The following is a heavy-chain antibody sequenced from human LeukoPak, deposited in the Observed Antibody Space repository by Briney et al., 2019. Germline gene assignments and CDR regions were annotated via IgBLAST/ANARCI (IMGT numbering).Heavy chain of an antibody. CDR2: INYRGTT. J-gene: IGHJ2*01. CDR3: ARPYYGGKENWYFDL. CDR1: GGSISTYY. D-gene: IGHD4-23*01. Sequence: SETLSLTCTVSGGSISTYYWSWIRQPPGKGLEYIGYINYRGTTDSNPSLKSRVTISVDTSKNQFSLKLNSVTAADTAVYYCARPYYGGKENWYFDLWGRGTLVTVSS. V-gene: IGHV4-59*08.